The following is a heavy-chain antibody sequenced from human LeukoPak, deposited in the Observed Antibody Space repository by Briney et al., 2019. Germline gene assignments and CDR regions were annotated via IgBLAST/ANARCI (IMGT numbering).Heavy chain of an antibody. CDR1: GFTFSSYA. D-gene: IGHD2-21*02. V-gene: IGHV3-23*01. CDR3: AKTYCGGDWSFHY. Sequence: GGSLRLSCAASGFTFSSYAMSWVRQAPGKGLEWVSAISGTGGTTYYADSVKGRFTISRDNSKNTLYLQMNSLRADDTAVYYCAKTYCGGDWSFHYWGQGTLVTVSS. J-gene: IGHJ4*02. CDR2: ISGTGGTT.